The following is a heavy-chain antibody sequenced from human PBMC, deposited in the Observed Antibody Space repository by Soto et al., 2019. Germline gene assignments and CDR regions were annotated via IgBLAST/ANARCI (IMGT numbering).Heavy chain of an antibody. CDR1: GFTFNNYA. V-gene: IGHV3-23*01. D-gene: IGHD4-17*01. CDR2: ISGGGGNT. J-gene: IGHJ4*02. Sequence: GESLKISCAASGFTFNNYAMNWVRQAPGKGLEWVSGISGGGGNTNYADSVKGRFTISRDNSKNTLYLIMNSLRAEDTAVYYCARDRYGDPLWGQDDFDYWGQGTLVTVSS. CDR3: ARDRYGDPLWGQDDFDY.